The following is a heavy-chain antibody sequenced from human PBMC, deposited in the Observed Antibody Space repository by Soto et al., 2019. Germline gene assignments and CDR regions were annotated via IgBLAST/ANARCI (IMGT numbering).Heavy chain of an antibody. V-gene: IGHV3-21*01. CDR1: GFTFSSYS. Sequence: GGSLRLSCAASGFTFSSYSMNWVRQAPGKGLEWVSSISSSSSYIYYADSVKGRFTISRDNAKNSLYLQMNSLRAEDTAVYYCARQLGVNYYYYYGMDVWGQGTTVTVSS. CDR3: ARQLGVNYYYYYGMDV. CDR2: ISSSSSYI. J-gene: IGHJ6*02. D-gene: IGHD3-22*01.